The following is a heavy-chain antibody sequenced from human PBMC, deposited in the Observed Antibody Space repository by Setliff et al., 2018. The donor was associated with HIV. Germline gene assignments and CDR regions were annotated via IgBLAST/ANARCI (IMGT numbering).Heavy chain of an antibody. D-gene: IGHD2-8*02. Sequence: PGESLKISCKGSGYSFTSYWIGWVRQMPGKGLEWMGIIYPGDSDTRYSPSFQGQVTISADKSISTAYLQWSSLKASDTATYYCARHINSYWYGDGMDVWGQGTTVTVSS. CDR1: GYSFTSYW. CDR2: IYPGDSDT. V-gene: IGHV5-51*01. CDR3: ARHINSYWYGDGMDV. J-gene: IGHJ6*02.